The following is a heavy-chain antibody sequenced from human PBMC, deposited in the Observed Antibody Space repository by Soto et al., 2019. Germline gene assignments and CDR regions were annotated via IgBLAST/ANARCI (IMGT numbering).Heavy chain of an antibody. Sequence: EVQLVESGGGLVKPGGSLRLSCAASGFTFSSYSMNWVRQAPGKGLEWVSSISSSSSYIYYSDSVKGRFTISRDNAKNSLYLQMNSLRAEDTAVYYCARVSPPYNWFDPWGQGTLVTVSS. CDR1: GFTFSSYS. CDR2: ISSSSSYI. J-gene: IGHJ5*02. CDR3: ARVSPPYNWFDP. V-gene: IGHV3-21*01.